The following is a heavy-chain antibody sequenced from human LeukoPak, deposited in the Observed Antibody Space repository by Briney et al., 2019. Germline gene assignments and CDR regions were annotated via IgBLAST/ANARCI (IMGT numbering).Heavy chain of an antibody. D-gene: IGHD6-19*01. CDR1: GFTFSSYA. CDR3: ARDIAVLNYYYYGMDV. Sequence: GGSLRLSCAASGFTFSSYAMHWVRQAPGKGLEWVAVISYDGSNKYYADSVKGRFTISRDNSKNTLYLQMNSLRAEDTAVYYCARDIAVLNYYYYGMDVWGQGTTVTVSS. V-gene: IGHV3-30-3*01. J-gene: IGHJ6*02. CDR2: ISYDGSNK.